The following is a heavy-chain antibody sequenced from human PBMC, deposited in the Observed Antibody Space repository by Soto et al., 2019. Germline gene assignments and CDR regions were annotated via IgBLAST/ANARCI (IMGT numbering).Heavy chain of an antibody. CDR1: GFTFSSYG. D-gene: IGHD6-19*01. V-gene: IGHV3-30*18. J-gene: IGHJ4*02. CDR3: AKPLGSSGWDFDY. CDR2: ISYDGSNK. Sequence: QVQLVESGGGVVQPGRSLRLSCAASGFTFSSYGMHWVRQAPGKGLEWVAVISYDGSNKYYADSVKGRFTISSDNSTNTLYLQMNSLRAEDTAVYYCAKPLGSSGWDFDYWGQGTLVTVSS.